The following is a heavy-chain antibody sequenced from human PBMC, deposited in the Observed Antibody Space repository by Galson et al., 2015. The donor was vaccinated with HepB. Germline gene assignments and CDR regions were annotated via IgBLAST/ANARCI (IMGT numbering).Heavy chain of an antibody. CDR2: IFYTGST. V-gene: IGHV4-59*01. D-gene: IGHD4-17*01. CDR1: GGPISSYY. J-gene: IGHJ4*02. Sequence: ETLSLTCTVSGGPISSYYWSWIRQPPGKGLDWIGSIFYTGSTNYNPSLRSRVTISLDTSKDQFSLKVNSVTAADTAMYYCARIFRGDYEGFVDYWGQGNMVIVSS. CDR3: ARIFRGDYEGFVDY.